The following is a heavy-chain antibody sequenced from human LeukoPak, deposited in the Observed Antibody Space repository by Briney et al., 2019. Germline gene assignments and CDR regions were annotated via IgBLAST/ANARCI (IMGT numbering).Heavy chain of an antibody. CDR2: SIPIFGIA. CDR1: GGTFSSYA. Sequence: GASVKVCCKASGGTFSSYAISWVRQAPGQGLEWKGRSIPIFGIANYAQKFQGRVTITADKSTSTAYMELSSLRSEDTAVYYCARGISGDGYNEEAFDIRGQGTMVTVSS. CDR3: ARGISGDGYNEEAFDI. D-gene: IGHD5-24*01. J-gene: IGHJ3*02. V-gene: IGHV1-69*04.